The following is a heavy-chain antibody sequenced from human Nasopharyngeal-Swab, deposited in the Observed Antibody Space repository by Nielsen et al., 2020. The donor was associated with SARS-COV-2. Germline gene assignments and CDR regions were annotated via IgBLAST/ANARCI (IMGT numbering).Heavy chain of an antibody. CDR3: ATQIGVSAMNISYYYGLDV. CDR1: GYSFRTYG. V-gene: IGHV3-23*01. D-gene: IGHD1/OR15-1a*01. Sequence: GGSLRLSCVASGYSFRTYGMSWVRQAPGKGLEWVSLISWDGVNTYYADSVKGRFSISRDNSRKTLYLQMNSLTPEDTAIYYCATQIGVSAMNISYYYGLDVWGQGTTVTVSS. CDR2: ISWDGVNT. J-gene: IGHJ6*02.